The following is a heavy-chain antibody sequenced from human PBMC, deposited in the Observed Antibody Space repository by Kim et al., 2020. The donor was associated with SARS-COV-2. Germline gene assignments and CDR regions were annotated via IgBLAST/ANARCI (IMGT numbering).Heavy chain of an antibody. Sequence: DGHITTYAGSVKGRFTISRDNAKNPLYLQMNSLGAEDTAVYYCVASLGDYWGQGTLVAVSS. J-gene: IGHJ4*02. CDR2: DGHIT. CDR3: VASLGDY. D-gene: IGHD5-12*01. V-gene: IGHV3-74*01.